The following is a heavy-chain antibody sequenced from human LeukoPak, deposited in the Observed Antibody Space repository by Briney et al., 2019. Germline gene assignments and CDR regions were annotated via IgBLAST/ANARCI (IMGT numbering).Heavy chain of an antibody. CDR3: ATGASKVTTDFANY. Sequence: GESLKISCKASGYTSSNYWITWVRQMPGKGLEWMGRIDPRDSYINYSPSFQGHVTISVDKSISSAFLQWNSLKASDSAMYYCATGASKVTTDFANYWGQGTQVAVSS. V-gene: IGHV5-10-1*01. CDR1: GYTSSNYW. D-gene: IGHD4-17*01. CDR2: IDPRDSYI. J-gene: IGHJ4*02.